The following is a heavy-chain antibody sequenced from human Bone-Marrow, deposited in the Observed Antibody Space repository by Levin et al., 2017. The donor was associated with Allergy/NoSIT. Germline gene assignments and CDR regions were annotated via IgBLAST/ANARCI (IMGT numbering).Heavy chain of an antibody. CDR2: MTWSSDTI. D-gene: IGHD1-1*01. CDR3: AKGGRDIIQLVVCYGMDV. V-gene: IGHV3-9*01. CDR1: GVTFCGHG. Sequence: GGSLRLSCEGSGVTFCGHGMHWVRQVPGKGLEWISGMTWSSDTIAYADPVKARFTISRDNAKNSLYLQKQSLRAEDTAVYYCAKGGRDIIQLVVCYGMDVWGQGTTVTVSS. J-gene: IGHJ6*02.